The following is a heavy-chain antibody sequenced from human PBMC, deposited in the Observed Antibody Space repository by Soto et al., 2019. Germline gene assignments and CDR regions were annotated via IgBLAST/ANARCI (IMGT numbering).Heavy chain of an antibody. Sequence: QVQLVQSGAEVKKPGASVKVSCKASGYTFISYGISWVRQAPGQGLEWMGWISSYNGNTNYAQKLQGRVTMTTDTSTNPAYMEMMRLRYDETAVYYCARDRPTSRIQDRDYYYAMDVWGQGTTVTVSS. CDR3: ARDRPTSRIQDRDYYYAMDV. CDR1: GYTFISYG. D-gene: IGHD1-1*01. V-gene: IGHV1-18*01. CDR2: ISSYNGNT. J-gene: IGHJ6*02.